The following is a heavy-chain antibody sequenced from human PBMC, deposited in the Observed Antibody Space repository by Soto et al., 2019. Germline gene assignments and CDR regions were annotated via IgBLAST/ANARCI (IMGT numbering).Heavy chain of an antibody. J-gene: IGHJ4*02. D-gene: IGHD1-1*01. V-gene: IGHV4-31*03. CDR1: GGSISSGGYY. Sequence: QVQLQVSGPGLVKPSQTLSLTCTVSGGSISSGGYYWRWIRQPPGKGLEWIGYIYYSGSTYYNPSLKSRVTVSVDTSKNQFSLKLSSVTAADTAVYCCARLPGLAPRYRHFDYWGQGTLVTVSS. CDR2: IYYSGST. CDR3: ARLPGLAPRYRHFDY.